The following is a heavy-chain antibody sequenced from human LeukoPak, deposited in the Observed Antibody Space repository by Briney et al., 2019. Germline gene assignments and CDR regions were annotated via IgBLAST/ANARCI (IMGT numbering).Heavy chain of an antibody. CDR2: ISSSGSTI. CDR1: GFTFSSYS. D-gene: IGHD3-3*01. CDR3: ARLANYDFWSGYYTR. Sequence: GGSLRLSCAASGFTFSSYSMNWVRQAPGKGLEWVSYISSSGSTIYYADSVKGRFTISRDNAKNSLYLQMNSLRAEDTAVYYCARLANYDFWSGYYTRWGQGTLVTVSS. J-gene: IGHJ4*02. V-gene: IGHV3-48*01.